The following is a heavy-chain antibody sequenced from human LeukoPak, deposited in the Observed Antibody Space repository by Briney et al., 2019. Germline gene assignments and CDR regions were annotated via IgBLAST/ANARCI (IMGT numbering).Heavy chain of an antibody. CDR1: GFTFDDYA. D-gene: IGHD3-16*01. V-gene: IGHV3-9*01. J-gene: IGHJ1*01. CDR3: AKDRGRGLPAEYFQH. CDR2: ISWNSGSI. Sequence: GRSLRLSCAASGFTFDDYAMHWVRQAPGKGLEWVSGISWNSGSIGYADSVKGRFTISRDNAKNSLYLQMNSLRAEDTALYYCAKDRGRGLPAEYFQHWGQGTLVTVSS.